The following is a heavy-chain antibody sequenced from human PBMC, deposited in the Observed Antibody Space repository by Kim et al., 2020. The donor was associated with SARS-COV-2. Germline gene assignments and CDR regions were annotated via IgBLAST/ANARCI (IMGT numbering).Heavy chain of an antibody. J-gene: IGHJ6*02. V-gene: IGHV4-59*13. CDR3: SREAWLSGGRMDV. D-gene: IGHD3-22*01. Sequence: SETLSLTCTVSGGSISSYYWSWIRQPPGKGLEWIGYIYYSGSTNYNPSLKSRVTISVDTSKNQFSLKLSSVTAADTAVYYCSREAWLSGGRMDVWGEGT. CDR2: IYYSGST. CDR1: GGSISSYY.